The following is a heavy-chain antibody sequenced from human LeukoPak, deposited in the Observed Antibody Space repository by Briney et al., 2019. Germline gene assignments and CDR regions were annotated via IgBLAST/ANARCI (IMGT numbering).Heavy chain of an antibody. CDR2: ISADGGST. J-gene: IGHJ4*02. Sequence: GGSLRLSCAASGFTVSSTSMSWVRQAPGKGLEWVSLISADGGSTFSADSVKGRFSMSRDNSKNSLYLQMNSLRSEDTAMYYCAKESGKFDYWGQGTLVAVSS. CDR1: GFTVSSTS. V-gene: IGHV3-43*02. CDR3: AKESGKFDY.